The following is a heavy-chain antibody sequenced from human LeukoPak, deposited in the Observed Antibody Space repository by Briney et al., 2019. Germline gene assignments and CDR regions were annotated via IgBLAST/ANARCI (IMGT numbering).Heavy chain of an antibody. CDR3: ARDGPGELLLDY. V-gene: IGHV6-1*01. D-gene: IGHD1-7*01. J-gene: IGHJ4*02. CDR2: TYYRSKWYN. Sequence: SQTLSLTCAISGDSVSSNSAAWNWIRQSPSRGLEWLGRTYYRSKWYNDYGTSVKGRITINPDTSKTQFSLQLNSVAPEDTAVYYCARDGPGELLLDYWGQGTLVTVSS. CDR1: GDSVSSNSAA.